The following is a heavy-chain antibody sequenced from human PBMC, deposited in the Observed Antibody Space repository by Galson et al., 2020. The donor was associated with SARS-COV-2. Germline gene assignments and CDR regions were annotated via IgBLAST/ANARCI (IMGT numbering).Heavy chain of an antibody. J-gene: IGHJ4*02. CDR3: ARDLGGTISY. CDR2: ISYDGSNK. V-gene: IGHV3-30-3*01. CDR1: GLTFSSYA. Sequence: TGGSLRLSCAASGLTFSSYAMHWVRPAPGKGLEWVAVISYDGSNKYYADSVKGRFTISRDNSKNTLYLQMNSLRAEDTAVYYCARDLGGTISYWGQGTRVTVSS. D-gene: IGHD1-7*01.